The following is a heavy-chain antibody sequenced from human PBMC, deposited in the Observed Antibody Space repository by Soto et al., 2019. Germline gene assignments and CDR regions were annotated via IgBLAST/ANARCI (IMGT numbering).Heavy chain of an antibody. J-gene: IGHJ4*02. V-gene: IGHV1-18*01. D-gene: IGHD6-19*01. CDR1: GYSFTNYG. CDR3: ARDFRPQNAVATLNFES. CDR2: ISAYNGNT. Sequence: QVQLVQSGAEVRKPGASVKVSCKASGYSFTNYGISWVRQAPGQGLEWMGWISAYNGNTKVAQKVQGRVTMATDTSTTTAYMELRSLRSDDTAVYYCARDFRPQNAVATLNFESWGQGTLVTVSS.